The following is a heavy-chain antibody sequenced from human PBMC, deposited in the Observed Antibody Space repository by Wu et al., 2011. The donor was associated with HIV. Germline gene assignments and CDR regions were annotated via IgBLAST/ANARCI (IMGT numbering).Heavy chain of an antibody. CDR2: IIAIFGTA. CDR3: ARDRPWNGYDYFGEEFYFDY. V-gene: IGHV1-69*14. J-gene: IGHJ4*02. Sequence: QVQLVQSGAEVKKPGSSVKVSCKASGGTFSRYAISWVRQAPGQGLEWMGRIIAIFGTANYAQKFQGRVTITADKSTSTAYMELSSLRSDDTAVYYCARDRPWNGYDYFGEEFYFDYWGQGTLVTVSS. D-gene: IGHD5-12*01. CDR1: GGTFSRYA.